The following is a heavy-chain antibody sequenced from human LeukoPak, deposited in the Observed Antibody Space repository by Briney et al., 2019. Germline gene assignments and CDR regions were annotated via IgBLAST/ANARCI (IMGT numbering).Heavy chain of an antibody. V-gene: IGHV3-48*01. CDR3: AKGVGSSWDSSGGAFDI. CDR2: ISSSSSTI. D-gene: IGHD6-13*01. Sequence: GGSLRLSCAASGFTFSSYSMNWVRQAPGKGLEWVSYISSSSSTIYYADSVKGRFTISRDNSKNTLYLQMNSLRAEDTAVYYCAKGVGSSWDSSGGAFDIWGQGTVDTVSS. CDR1: GFTFSSYS. J-gene: IGHJ3*02.